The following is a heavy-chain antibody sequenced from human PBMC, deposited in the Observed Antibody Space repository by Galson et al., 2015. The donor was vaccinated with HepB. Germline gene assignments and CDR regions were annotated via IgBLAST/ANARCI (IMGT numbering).Heavy chain of an antibody. D-gene: IGHD3-16*01. CDR2: IWFDGTNK. Sequence: SLRLSCAASGFTFSDYGMHWVRQAPGKGLEWVALIWFDGTNKYYADSVKGRFTISRDDSKNTLSLQMNSLRVEDTAVYYCARDILPPSFTGNWYFDSWGQGSLVIVSS. CDR3: ARDILPPSFTGNWYFDS. CDR1: GFTFSDYG. J-gene: IGHJ4*02. V-gene: IGHV3-33*01.